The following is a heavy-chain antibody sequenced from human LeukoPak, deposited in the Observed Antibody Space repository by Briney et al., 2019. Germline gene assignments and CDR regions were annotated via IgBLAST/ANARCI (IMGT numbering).Heavy chain of an antibody. CDR3: AIGFRQKRGPSTY. CDR1: GFTFSSYA. V-gene: IGHV3-23*01. D-gene: IGHD2-2*01. J-gene: IGHJ4*02. Sequence: AGGSLRLSCAASGFTFSSYAMSWVRQAPGKGLEWVSLISGNGGSTYYGDSVKGRFTISRDNSKNTLYLQMNSLRVEDTAVYYCAIGFRQKRGPSTYWGQGTLVTVSS. CDR2: ISGNGGST.